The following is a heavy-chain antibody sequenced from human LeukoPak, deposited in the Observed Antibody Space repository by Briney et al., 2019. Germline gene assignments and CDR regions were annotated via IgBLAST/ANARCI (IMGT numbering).Heavy chain of an antibody. V-gene: IGHV3-21*01. CDR3: ARGSDRGLSGWDDPNKDTDV. CDR2: ISSSSSYI. Sequence: GGSLRLSCAASGFTFSSYSMNWVRQAPGKGLEWVSFISSSSSYIYYADSVKGRFTISRDNAKNSLYLQMNSLRAEDTAVYYCARGSDRGLSGWDDPNKDTDVWGKGTTVTVSS. D-gene: IGHD6-19*01. J-gene: IGHJ6*03. CDR1: GFTFSSYS.